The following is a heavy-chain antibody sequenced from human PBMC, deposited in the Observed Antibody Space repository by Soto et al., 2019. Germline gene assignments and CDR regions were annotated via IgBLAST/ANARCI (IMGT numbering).Heavy chain of an antibody. V-gene: IGHV3-11*01. CDR2: IGTRGNTK. D-gene: IGHD4-17*01. Sequence: QVQLVESGGGLVKPGGSLRLSCATSGFTFSDYYMSWIRQAPGKGLEWVSYIGTRGNTKYYADSVRGRFTISRDNAKNSLYLQMNSLRADDTAVYYCARDGTEYYGEYYDYWGQGITVTVSS. J-gene: IGHJ4*02. CDR3: ARDGTEYYGEYYDY. CDR1: GFTFSDYY.